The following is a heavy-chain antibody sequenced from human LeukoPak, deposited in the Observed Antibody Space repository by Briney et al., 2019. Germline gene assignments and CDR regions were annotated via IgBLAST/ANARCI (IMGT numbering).Heavy chain of an antibody. D-gene: IGHD4-17*01. J-gene: IGHJ5*02. V-gene: IGHV4-34*01. CDR1: GGSFSGYY. CDR2: INHSGST. CDR3: AASVLENDYGDYVSLWCDP. Sequence: SETLSLTCAVYGGSFSGYYWSWIRQRPGKGLEWSGEINHSGSTNYNPSLKSRVTISVDTAKKQFSLKLSSVTAADTAVYYCAASVLENDYGDYVSLWCDPWGQGTLFTVSS.